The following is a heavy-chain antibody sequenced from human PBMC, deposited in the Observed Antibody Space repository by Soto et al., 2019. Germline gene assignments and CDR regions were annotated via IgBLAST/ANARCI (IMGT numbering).Heavy chain of an antibody. CDR2: ISGSGGDT. V-gene: IGHV3-23*01. D-gene: IGHD2-2*01. CDR3: ARARGSGTSSADC. J-gene: IGHJ4*02. CDR1: GFTFSSYA. Sequence: GGSLRLSCAASGFTFSSYAMRWVRQAPGKGLEWVSSISGSGGDTYYADSVKGRFTISRDNSKNTVYLQVNSLRAEDTAVYYCARARGSGTSSADCWGQGTLVTVSS.